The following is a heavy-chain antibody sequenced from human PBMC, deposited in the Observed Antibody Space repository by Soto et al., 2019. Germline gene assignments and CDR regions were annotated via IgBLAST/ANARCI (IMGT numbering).Heavy chain of an antibody. J-gene: IGHJ6*02. CDR1: GGSISSGGYY. CDR2: IYYSGST. D-gene: IGHD2-15*01. V-gene: IGHV4-31*03. Sequence: QVQLQESGPGLVKPSQTLSLTCTVSGGSISSGGYYWSWIRQHPGKGLEWIGYIYYSGSTYYNPSLKSRVTISVDTSKNQFSLKLSSVTAADTAVYYCARMRLVVVAAYYYYYYGMDVWGQGTTVTVSS. CDR3: ARMRLVVVAAYYYYYYGMDV.